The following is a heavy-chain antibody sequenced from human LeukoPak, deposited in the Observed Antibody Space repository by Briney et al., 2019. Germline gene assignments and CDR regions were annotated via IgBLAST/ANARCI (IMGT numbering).Heavy chain of an antibody. Sequence: SETLSLTCAVYGGSFSGYYWSWIRQPPGKGLEWGGEIIHSGSTNYNPALKSRVTISVDTSKNQFSLKLSSVTAADTAVYYCARQGSSQPGSSDGYWAIDIWGQGTMVTVSS. J-gene: IGHJ3*02. CDR1: GGSFSGYY. CDR2: IIHSGST. V-gene: IGHV4-34*12. D-gene: IGHD5-18*01. CDR3: ARQGSSQPGSSDGYWAIDI.